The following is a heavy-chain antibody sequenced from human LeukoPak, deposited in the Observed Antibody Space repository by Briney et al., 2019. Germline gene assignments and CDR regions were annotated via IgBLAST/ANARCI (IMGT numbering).Heavy chain of an antibody. V-gene: IGHV3-11*04. Sequence: GGSLRLSXAASGFTFSDYYMSWIRQAPGKGLEWVAYISSSGNTRYYADSVKGRFTISRDNAKNSLYLQMNSLRAEDTAVYYCAWGGMAAFDSWGQGTLVTVSS. CDR3: AWGGMAAFDS. CDR1: GFTFSDYY. D-gene: IGHD3-16*01. CDR2: ISSSGNTR. J-gene: IGHJ4*02.